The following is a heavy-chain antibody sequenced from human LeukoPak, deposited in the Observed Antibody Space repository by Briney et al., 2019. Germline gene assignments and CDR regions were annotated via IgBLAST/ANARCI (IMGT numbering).Heavy chain of an antibody. J-gene: IGHJ4*02. Sequence: GASVKVSCKASGYTFTGYYMHWVRQAPGEGLEWMGWINSNSGGTNYAQNFQGRVTMTRDTSISTAYMELSRLRSDDTAVYYCANDLSGDGYIIFDYWGQGTLVTVSS. CDR1: GYTFTGYY. V-gene: IGHV1-2*02. CDR2: INSNSGGT. D-gene: IGHD5-24*01. CDR3: ANDLSGDGYIIFDY.